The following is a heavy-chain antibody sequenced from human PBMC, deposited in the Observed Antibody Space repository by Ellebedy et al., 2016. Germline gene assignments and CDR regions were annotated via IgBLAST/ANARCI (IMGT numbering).Heavy chain of an antibody. CDR1: GFTFTSYT. CDR3: AKGGAGDHGY. D-gene: IGHD7-27*01. CDR2: ISGSGDWT. Sequence: GESLKISCSPSGFTFTSYTFHWVRQAPGKGLEWVSAISGSGDWTPYADSVKGRFTISRDNSKNTLFLQMNSLRAEDTALYYCAKGGAGDHGYWGQGTLVTVSS. J-gene: IGHJ4*02. V-gene: IGHV3-23*01.